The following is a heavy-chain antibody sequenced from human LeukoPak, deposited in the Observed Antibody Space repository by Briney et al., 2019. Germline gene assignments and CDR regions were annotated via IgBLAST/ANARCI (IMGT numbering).Heavy chain of an antibody. CDR3: ARARSSTSPHAFDI. CDR2: IIPILGIA. V-gene: IGHV1-69*04. CDR1: GGTFSSYA. J-gene: IGHJ3*02. Sequence: SVKVSCKASGGTFSSYAISWVRQAPGQGLEWMGRIIPILGIANYAQKLQGRVTITADKSTSTAYMELSSLRSEDTAVYYCARARSSTSPHAFDIWGQGTMVTVSS. D-gene: IGHD2-2*01.